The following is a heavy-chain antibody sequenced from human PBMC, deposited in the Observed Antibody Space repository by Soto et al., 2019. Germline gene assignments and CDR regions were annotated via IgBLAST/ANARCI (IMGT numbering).Heavy chain of an antibody. D-gene: IGHD6-13*01. CDR3: ARVTGRYSSSWYNWYFDL. V-gene: IGHV1-3*01. Sequence: ASVKVSCKASGYTFTSYAMHWVRQAPGQRLEWMGWINAGNGNTKYSQKFQGRVTITRDTSASTAYMELSSLRSEDTAVYYCARVTGRYSSSWYNWYFDLWGRGTLVTVS. CDR2: INAGNGNT. J-gene: IGHJ2*01. CDR1: GYTFTSYA.